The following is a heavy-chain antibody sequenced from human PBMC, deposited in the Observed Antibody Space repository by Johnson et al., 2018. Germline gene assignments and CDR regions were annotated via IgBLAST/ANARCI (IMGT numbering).Heavy chain of an antibody. J-gene: IGHJ3*02. D-gene: IGHD4-17*01. CDR2: IYHRGST. CDR1: GGSINSGGYS. Sequence: QVQLQESGSGLVKXSQTXSLXCAVSGGSINSGGYSWSWIRQPPGKGLEWIEYIYHRGSTSYNPSLKSRVTMSVDTSKNQFSLKLNSGTAADTAVYYCARGGVDYGDRHDAFDIWGQGTMVTVSS. V-gene: IGHV4-30-2*01. CDR3: ARGGVDYGDRHDAFDI.